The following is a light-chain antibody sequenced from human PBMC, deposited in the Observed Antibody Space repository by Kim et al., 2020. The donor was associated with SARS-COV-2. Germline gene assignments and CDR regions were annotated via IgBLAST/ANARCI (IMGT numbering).Light chain of an antibody. Sequence: ELTQPPSASGTPGQRVTISCSGSSSNIESNFVYWYQQVPGTAPKLLILRNNQRPSGVPDRFSGSKSGTSASLAISGLQSEDESNYYCAAWDDSLSALLFGGGTQLTVL. V-gene: IGLV1-47*01. CDR2: RNN. CDR1: SSNIESNF. J-gene: IGLJ3*02. CDR3: AAWDDSLSALL.